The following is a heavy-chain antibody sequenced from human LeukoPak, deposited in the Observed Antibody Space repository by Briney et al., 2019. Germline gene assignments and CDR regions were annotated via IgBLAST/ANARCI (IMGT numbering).Heavy chain of an antibody. Sequence: GGSLRLSCAASGFTFSSYSMNWVRQAPGKGLEWVSSISSSSSYIYYADSAKGRFTISRDNAKNSLYLQMNSLRAEDTAVYYCARDFYDGFALDYWGQGTLVTVSS. J-gene: IGHJ4*02. CDR2: ISSSSSYI. CDR3: ARDFYDGFALDY. V-gene: IGHV3-21*01. CDR1: GFTFSSYS. D-gene: IGHD2/OR15-2a*01.